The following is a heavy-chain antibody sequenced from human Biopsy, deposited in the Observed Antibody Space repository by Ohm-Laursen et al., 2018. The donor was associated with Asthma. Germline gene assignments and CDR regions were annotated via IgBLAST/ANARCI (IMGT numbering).Heavy chain of an antibody. J-gene: IGHJ6*02. CDR2: IIPVFGTA. V-gene: IGHV1-69*13. D-gene: IGHD4-17*01. CDR3: ARWGYYGDRRYHNGLDV. Sequence: SVKVSCKASGGTFSRYAISWVRQAPGQGLEWMGGIIPVFGTANYAQKFQGRVTIIADESTSTACMELTSLRKEDTAVYYCARWGYYGDRRYHNGLDVWGQGTTVTVSS. CDR1: GGTFSRYA.